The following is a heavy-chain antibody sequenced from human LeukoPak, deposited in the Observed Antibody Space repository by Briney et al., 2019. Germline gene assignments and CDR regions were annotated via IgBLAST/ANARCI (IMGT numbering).Heavy chain of an antibody. V-gene: IGHV4-4*02. CDR3: ARGRGAHSSGSFFDY. D-gene: IGHD6-19*01. CDR1: GGSISSSNW. J-gene: IGHJ4*02. Sequence: SETLSLTCAVSGGSISSSNWWSWVRQPPGKGLEWIGEINHSGSTNYNPSLKSRVTISVDTSKNQFSLKLSSVTAADTAVYYCARGRGAHSSGSFFDYWGQGTLVTVSS. CDR2: INHSGST.